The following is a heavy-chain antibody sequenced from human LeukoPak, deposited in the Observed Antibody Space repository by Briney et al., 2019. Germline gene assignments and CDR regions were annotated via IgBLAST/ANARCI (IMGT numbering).Heavy chain of an antibody. Sequence: GRSLRLSCAASGCTFSIDSMNWVRQAPGKGLEWLSYISNSESRYADSVKGRFTISRDNVKNSLYLQMNSLRAEDTAVYYCARGRRGTNPNSFDIWGQGTMVTVSS. CDR3: ARGRRGTNPNSFDI. CDR2: ISNSESR. J-gene: IGHJ3*02. CDR1: GCTFSIDS. D-gene: IGHD2-8*01. V-gene: IGHV3-48*01.